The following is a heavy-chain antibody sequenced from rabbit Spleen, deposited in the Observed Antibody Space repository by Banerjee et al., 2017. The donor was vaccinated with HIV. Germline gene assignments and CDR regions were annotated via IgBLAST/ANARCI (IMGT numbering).Heavy chain of an antibody. V-gene: IGHV1S40*01. J-gene: IGHJ6*01. Sequence: QSLEESGGDLVKPGTSLTLTCTASGFSFSSIYYMCWVRQAPGKGLEWISCIAGDSSAFTYSATWAKGRFTCSKTSSTTVTLQMTSLTVADTATYFCARDTGTSFSSYGMDLWGPGTLVTVS. CDR1: GFSFSSIYY. D-gene: IGHD7-1*01. CDR2: IAGDSSAFT. CDR3: ARDTGTSFSSYGMDL.